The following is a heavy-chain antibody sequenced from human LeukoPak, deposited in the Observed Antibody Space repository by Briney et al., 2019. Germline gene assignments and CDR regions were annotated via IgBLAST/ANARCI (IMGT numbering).Heavy chain of an antibody. D-gene: IGHD2-2*01. V-gene: IGHV1-2*02. CDR2: INPNSGGT. CDR1: GYTFTGYY. CDR3: AREDIVVVPAAPGWFDP. J-gene: IGHJ5*02. Sequence: ASVKVSCKASGYTFTGYYVHWVRQAPGQGLEWMGWINPNSGGTNYAQKFQGRVTMTRDTSISTAYMELSRLRSDDTAVYYCAREDIVVVPAAPGWFDPWGQGTLVTVSS.